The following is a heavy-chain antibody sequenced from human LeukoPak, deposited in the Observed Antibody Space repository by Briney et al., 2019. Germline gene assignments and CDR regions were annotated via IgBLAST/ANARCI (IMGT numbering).Heavy chain of an antibody. D-gene: IGHD3-10*01. J-gene: IGHJ4*02. CDR1: GGSISSGDYY. CDR3: ARIGWFEQRAFDY. Sequence: QTLSLTCTVSGGSISSGDYYWSWIRQPPGKALEWLARIDWDDDKYYSTSLKTRLTISKDTSKNQVVLTMTNMDPVDTATYYCARIGWFEQRAFDYWGQGTLVTVSS. CDR2: IDWDDDK. V-gene: IGHV2-70*11.